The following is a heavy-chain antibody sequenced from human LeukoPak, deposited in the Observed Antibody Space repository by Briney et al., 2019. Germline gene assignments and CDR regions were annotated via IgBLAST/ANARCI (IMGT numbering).Heavy chain of an antibody. Sequence: SETLSLTCTVSGGSISSYYWSWIRQPPGKGLEWIGYIYYSATTNYNPSLKSRVTISIDTSQNQFSLRLSSVTAADTAIYYCARNHIFTGYYYFDYWGQGTLVTVSS. CDR2: IYYSATT. CDR1: GGSISSYY. D-gene: IGHD3-9*01. CDR3: ARNHIFTGYYYFDY. V-gene: IGHV4-59*01. J-gene: IGHJ4*02.